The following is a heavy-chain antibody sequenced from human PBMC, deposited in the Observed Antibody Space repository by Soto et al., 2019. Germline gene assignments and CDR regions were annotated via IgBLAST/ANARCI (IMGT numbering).Heavy chain of an antibody. J-gene: IGHJ6*02. CDR1: GFTFSSYS. Sequence: EVQLVESGGGLVKPGGSLRLSCAASGFTFSSYSMNWVRQAPGKGLEWVSSISSSSSYIYYADSVKGRFTISRDNAKNSLYLQMNSLRAEDKAVYYCARDMGLMVYAPPENYYYYGMDVWGQGTTVTVSS. D-gene: IGHD2-8*01. CDR3: ARDMGLMVYAPPENYYYYGMDV. V-gene: IGHV3-21*01. CDR2: ISSSSSYI.